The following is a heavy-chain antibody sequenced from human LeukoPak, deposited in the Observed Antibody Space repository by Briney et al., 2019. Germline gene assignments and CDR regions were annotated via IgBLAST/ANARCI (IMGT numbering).Heavy chain of an antibody. CDR2: IKQDGSEK. Sequence: GVLRLSCAASGFTFSTYWMSWVRQAPGKGLEWVANIKQDGSEKYYVDSVKGRFTISRDNAKNSLYLQMKSLRAEDTAVYYCARFYGDYLDYWGQGTLVTVSS. J-gene: IGHJ4*02. D-gene: IGHD4-17*01. CDR3: ARFYGDYLDY. CDR1: GFTFSTYW. V-gene: IGHV3-7*01.